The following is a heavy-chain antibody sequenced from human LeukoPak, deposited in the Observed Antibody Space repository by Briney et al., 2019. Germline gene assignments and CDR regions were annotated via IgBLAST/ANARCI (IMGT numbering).Heavy chain of an antibody. V-gene: IGHV3-15*07. J-gene: IGHJ6*02. CDR2: IKRKSDGGTT. CDR3: TTDSPHYYDSSGPMDV. CDR1: GFTFSHAW. D-gene: IGHD3-22*01. Sequence: GGSLRLSCAAFGFTFSHAWMNWVRQAPGKGLEWVGRIKRKSDGGTTHYAAPVKGRFTISRDDSRNTLYLQMNSLKTEDTAVYYCTTDSPHYYDSSGPMDVWGQGTTVTVPS.